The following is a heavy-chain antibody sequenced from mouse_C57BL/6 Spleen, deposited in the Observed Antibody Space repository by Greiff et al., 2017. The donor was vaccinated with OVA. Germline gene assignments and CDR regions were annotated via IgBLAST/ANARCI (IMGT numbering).Heavy chain of an antibody. D-gene: IGHD1-1*01. CDR1: GFNIKDDY. CDR3: TTALYGRGYFDY. V-gene: IGHV14-4*01. Sequence: DVQLQESGAELVRPGASVKLSCTASGFNIKDDYMHWVKQRPEQGLEWIGWIDPENGDTEYASKFQGKATITADTSSNTAYLQLSSLTSEDTAVYYWTTALYGRGYFDYWGQGTTLTVSS. J-gene: IGHJ2*01. CDR2: IDPENGDT.